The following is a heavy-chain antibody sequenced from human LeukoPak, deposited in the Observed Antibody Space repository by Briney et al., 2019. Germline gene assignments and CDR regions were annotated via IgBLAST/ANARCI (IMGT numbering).Heavy chain of an antibody. Sequence: SQTLSLTCTVPGGSTSSGDHYWSWIRQPPGKGLEWIGYIYYSGSTYYNSSLKSRVTISVDTSKNQFSLKLSSVAAADTAVYFCARIVRTGTNYIDYWGQGTLVTVSS. CDR2: IYYSGST. CDR1: GGSTSSGDHY. V-gene: IGHV4-30-4*01. J-gene: IGHJ4*02. CDR3: ARIVRTGTNYIDY. D-gene: IGHD1-7*01.